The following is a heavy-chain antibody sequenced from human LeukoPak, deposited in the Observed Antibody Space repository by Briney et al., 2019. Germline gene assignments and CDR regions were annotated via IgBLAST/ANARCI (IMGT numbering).Heavy chain of an antibody. CDR1: GNTFSDYY. CDR2: INPNSGDT. V-gene: IGHV1-2*02. J-gene: IGHJ4*02. D-gene: IGHD6-13*01. CDR3: AKSAQYSSAWFTGSFDY. Sequence: ASVKVSCKAPGNTFSDYYMHWVRQAPGQGLGWMGWINPNSGDTHYAQMFQGRVTMTRDTSINAAYMELRRVRSDDTAVYYCAKSAQYSSAWFTGSFDYWGQGTLVTVSS.